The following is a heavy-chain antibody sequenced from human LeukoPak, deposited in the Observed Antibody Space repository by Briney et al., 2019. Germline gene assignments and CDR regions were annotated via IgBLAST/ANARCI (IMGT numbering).Heavy chain of an antibody. Sequence: GGSLRLSCAASGFTFSDYHMTWIRQAPGKGLEWVSYISNSDDSINYADSVSGRFTISRDNAKSSVYLQMSSLRVEDTAVYYCARAPAVYFFYIDVWGEGTTVTVSS. CDR3: ARAPAVYFFYIDV. CDR2: ISNSDDSI. V-gene: IGHV3-11*04. J-gene: IGHJ6*03. CDR1: GFTFSDYH.